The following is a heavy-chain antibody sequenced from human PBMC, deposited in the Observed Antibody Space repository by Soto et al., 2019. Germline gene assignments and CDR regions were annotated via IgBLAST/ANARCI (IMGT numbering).Heavy chain of an antibody. D-gene: IGHD3-10*01. CDR3: TRGPRPISTGTGAY. V-gene: IGHV3-74*01. Sequence: GGSLRLSCGASGFVFKMYWMHWFRQSPGKGLVWISRIYNDGTYSDYADSVRGRFTISRDNVNDTLYLQMNNLRAEDSGLYYCTRGPRPISTGTGAYWGQGTQVTVSS. CDR1: GFVFKMYW. CDR2: IYNDGTYS. J-gene: IGHJ4*02.